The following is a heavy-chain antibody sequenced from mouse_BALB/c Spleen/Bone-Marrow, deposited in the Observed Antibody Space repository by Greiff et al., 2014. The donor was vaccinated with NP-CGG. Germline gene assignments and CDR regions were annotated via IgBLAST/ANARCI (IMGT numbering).Heavy chain of an antibody. CDR2: ISYYGIT. V-gene: IGHV3-2*02. J-gene: IGHJ4*01. Sequence: DVQLVESGPGLVKPSQSLSLTCTVPGYSITSDFAWNWIRQFPGNKLEWMGYISYYGITSYNPSLKSRISITRDTSKNQFFLQLNSVTSEDTATYYCARSYYAMDYWGQGISVTVSS. CDR1: GYSITSDFA. CDR3: ARSYYAMDY.